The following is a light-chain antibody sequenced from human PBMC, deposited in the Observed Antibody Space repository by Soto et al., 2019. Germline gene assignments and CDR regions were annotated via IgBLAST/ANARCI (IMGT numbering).Light chain of an antibody. CDR2: GAS. J-gene: IGKJ1*01. Sequence: DIVLTQSPGTLSLSPGERATLSCRASQSVSSSYLAWYQQKPGQAPRLLIYGASSRATGIPDRFSGSGSGTYFTLTSSRLEPEDFAVYYCQQYGSSPWTFGQGTKVEIK. CDR1: QSVSSSY. CDR3: QQYGSSPWT. V-gene: IGKV3-20*01.